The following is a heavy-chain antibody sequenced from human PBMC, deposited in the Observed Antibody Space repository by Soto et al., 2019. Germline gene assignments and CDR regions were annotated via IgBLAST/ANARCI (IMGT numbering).Heavy chain of an antibody. CDR2: ISGSGGST. CDR3: AREISYVSGGHLYYGMDV. V-gene: IGHV3-23*01. Sequence: LRLSCAASGFTFSSYAMSWVRQAPGKGLEWVSAISGSGGSTYYADSVKGRFTISRENSKNLLFLQMFFLRAEDTAVYYCAREISYVSGGHLYYGMDVLGQGTAVTVSS. CDR1: GFTFSSYA. J-gene: IGHJ6*02. D-gene: IGHD3-16*01.